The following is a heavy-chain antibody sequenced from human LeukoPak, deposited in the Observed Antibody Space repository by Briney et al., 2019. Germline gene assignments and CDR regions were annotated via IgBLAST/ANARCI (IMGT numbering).Heavy chain of an antibody. CDR3: AKISSVDSWSPFDY. J-gene: IGHJ4*02. CDR2: IRQDGGEK. V-gene: IGHV3-7*05. D-gene: IGHD3-3*01. Sequence: GGSLRLSCTASGFTFSSYWMSWVRQTPGKGLEWVANIRQDGGEKYYLDSVRGRFTISRDNAKSSLYLQMNPLRAEDTAVDYCAKISSVDSWSPFDYWGQGTLVTVSS. CDR1: GFTFSSYW.